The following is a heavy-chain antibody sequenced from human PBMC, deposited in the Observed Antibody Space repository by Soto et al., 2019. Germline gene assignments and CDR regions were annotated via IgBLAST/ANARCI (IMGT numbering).Heavy chain of an antibody. J-gene: IGHJ4*02. V-gene: IGHV3-48*01. Sequence: EVQLVESGGGLVQPGGSLRLSCAASGFTFSSYSMNWVRQAPGKGLEWVSYISSSSSTIYYADSVKGRFTISRDNAKNSLYPQMNSLRAEDTAVYYCARDVAVAGADYFDYWGQGTLVTVSS. CDR3: ARDVAVAGADYFDY. D-gene: IGHD6-19*01. CDR1: GFTFSSYS. CDR2: ISSSSSTI.